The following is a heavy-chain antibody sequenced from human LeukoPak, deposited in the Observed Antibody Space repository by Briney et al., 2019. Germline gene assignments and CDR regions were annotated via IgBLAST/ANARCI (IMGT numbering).Heavy chain of an antibody. CDR3: ARDLSPGALNNFDY. CDR1: GYTFTSYG. J-gene: IGHJ4*02. V-gene: IGHV1-18*01. CDR2: INVYNGHT. D-gene: IGHD4/OR15-4a*01. Sequence: ASVKVSCTTSGYTFTSYGINWVRQAPGQGLEWMGWINVYNGHTNYAQNLQGRVAMTTDTSTSTAYMELRSLRSDDTAVYYCARDLSPGALNNFDYWGQGTLVTVSS.